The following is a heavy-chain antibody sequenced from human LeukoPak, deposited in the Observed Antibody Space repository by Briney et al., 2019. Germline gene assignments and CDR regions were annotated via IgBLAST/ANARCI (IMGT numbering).Heavy chain of an antibody. V-gene: IGHV3-23*01. Sequence: GSLRLSCAASGFTFSSYAMSWVRQAPGKGLEWVSAISGSGGSTYYADSVKGRFTISRDNSKNTLYLQMNSLRAEDTAVYYCASVSIVPAAIFSASYYYYGMDVWGQGTTVTVSS. D-gene: IGHD2-2*01. CDR2: ISGSGGST. J-gene: IGHJ6*02. CDR1: GFTFSSYA. CDR3: ASVSIVPAAIFSASYYYYGMDV.